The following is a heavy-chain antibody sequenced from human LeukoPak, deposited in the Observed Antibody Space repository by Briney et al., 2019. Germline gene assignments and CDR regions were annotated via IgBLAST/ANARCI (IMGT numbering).Heavy chain of an antibody. D-gene: IGHD3-16*02. V-gene: IGHV1-18*01. CDR3: ARVGGPYDYVWGSYRPPFDY. Sequence: ASVKASCKASGYTFTSYGISWVRQAPGQGLEWMGWISAYNGNTNYPQKLQGRVTMTTDTSTSTAYMELRSLRSDDTAVYYCARVGGPYDYVWGSYRPPFDYWGQGTPVTVSS. J-gene: IGHJ4*02. CDR1: GYTFTSYG. CDR2: ISAYNGNT.